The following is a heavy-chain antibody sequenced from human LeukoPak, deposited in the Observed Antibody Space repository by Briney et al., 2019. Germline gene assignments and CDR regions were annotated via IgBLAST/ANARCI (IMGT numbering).Heavy chain of an antibody. Sequence: GGSLRLSCAASGFTFSSYGMSWVRQAPGKGLEWVSVIGVSGDTSYADSVKGRFTISRDNSKNTLYLQVNSLRAEDTAIYYCTKDYGGDPFDYWGQETLVTVSS. CDR2: IGVSGDT. CDR1: GFTFSSYG. D-gene: IGHD4-23*01. J-gene: IGHJ4*02. CDR3: TKDYGGDPFDY. V-gene: IGHV3-23*01.